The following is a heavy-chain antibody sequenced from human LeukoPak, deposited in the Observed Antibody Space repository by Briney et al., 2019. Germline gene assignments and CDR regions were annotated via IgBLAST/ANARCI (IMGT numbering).Heavy chain of an antibody. J-gene: IGHJ4*02. V-gene: IGHV4-59*12. Sequence: SETLSLTCTVSGGSISNYYWSWIRQPPGKGLEWIGYIDHSGSTKYNPSLKSRVTISVDTSKNQFSLKLSSVTAADTAVYYCARWEGGSYYDFDYWGQGTLVAVSS. CDR2: IDHSGST. CDR3: ARWEGGSYYDFDY. CDR1: GGSISNYY. D-gene: IGHD1-26*01.